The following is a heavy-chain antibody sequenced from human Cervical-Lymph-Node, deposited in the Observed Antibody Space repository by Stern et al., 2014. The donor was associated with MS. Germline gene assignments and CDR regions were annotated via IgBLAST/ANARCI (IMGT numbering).Heavy chain of an antibody. CDR3: AHRVPDGGHWNYGAFDI. D-gene: IGHD1-7*01. J-gene: IGHJ3*02. CDR1: GFSLSTSGVG. Sequence: QVTLKESGPTLLKPTQTLTLTCAFSGFSLSTSGVGVGWIRQPPGQALEWLALIYWDDDKRYSPSLRSRLTVTKDTSKNQVVLAMTNMDPVDTATYYCAHRVPDGGHWNYGAFDIWGQGTMVTVSS. CDR2: IYWDDDK. V-gene: IGHV2-5*02.